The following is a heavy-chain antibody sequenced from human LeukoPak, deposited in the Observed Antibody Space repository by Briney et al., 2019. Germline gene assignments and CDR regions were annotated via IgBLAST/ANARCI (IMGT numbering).Heavy chain of an antibody. CDR2: IKSKTDGGTT. J-gene: IGHJ4*02. CDR1: GFIFNNAW. Sequence: GGSLRLSCAASGFIFNNAWMSWVRQAPGKGLEWVGRIKSKTDGGTTDYAAPVKGRFTISRDDPKNTLYLKMKSLNIEDTAVYYCTTTNPFYWGQGTLVTVSS. V-gene: IGHV3-15*01. CDR3: TTTNPFY.